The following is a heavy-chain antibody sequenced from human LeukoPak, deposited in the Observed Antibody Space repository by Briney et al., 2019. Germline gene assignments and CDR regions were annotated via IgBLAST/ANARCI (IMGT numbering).Heavy chain of an antibody. V-gene: IGHV4-59*01. D-gene: IGHD3-9*01. CDR2: IYYSGST. Sequence: SETLSLTCTVSGGSISSYYWSWIRRPPGKGLEWIGYIYYSGSTNYNPSLKSRVTISVDTSKNQFSLKLSSVTAADTAVYYCASLRDILTGPKGYFDLWGRGTLVTVSS. J-gene: IGHJ2*01. CDR1: GGSISSYY. CDR3: ASLRDILTGPKGYFDL.